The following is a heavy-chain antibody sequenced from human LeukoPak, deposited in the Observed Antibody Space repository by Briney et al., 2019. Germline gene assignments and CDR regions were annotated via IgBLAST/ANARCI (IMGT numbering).Heavy chain of an antibody. CDR2: INPSGGST. V-gene: IGHV1-46*01. CDR3: ARSNGYCSSTSCYIFDY. Sequence: GAPVKVSCKASGYTFTSYYMHWVRQAPGQGLEWMGIINPSGGSTSYAQKFQGRVTMTRDTSTSTVYMELSSLRSEDTAVYYCARSNGYCSSTSCYIFDYWGQGTLVTVSS. CDR1: GYTFTSYY. D-gene: IGHD2-2*02. J-gene: IGHJ4*02.